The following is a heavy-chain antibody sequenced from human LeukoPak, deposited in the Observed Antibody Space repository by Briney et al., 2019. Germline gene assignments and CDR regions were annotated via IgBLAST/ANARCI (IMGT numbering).Heavy chain of an antibody. CDR2: IYYSGST. V-gene: IGHV4-59*01. CDR1: GGSISNY. J-gene: IGHJ4*02. CDR3: ARMADFPYYYDSSGYETFDY. Sequence: SETLPLTCTVSGGSISNYWSWIRQPPGKGLEWIGYIYYSGSTNYNPSLKSRVTISVDTSKNQFSLKLSSVTAADTAVYYCARMADFPYYYDSSGYETFDYWGQGTLVTVSS. D-gene: IGHD3-22*01.